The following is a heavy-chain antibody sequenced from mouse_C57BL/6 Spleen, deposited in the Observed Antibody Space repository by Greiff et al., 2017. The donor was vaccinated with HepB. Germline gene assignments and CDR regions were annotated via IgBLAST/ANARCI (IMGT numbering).Heavy chain of an antibody. J-gene: IGHJ4*01. V-gene: IGHV1-22*01. CDR2: INPNNGGT. Sequence: VHVKQSGPELVKPGASVKMSCKASGYTFTDYNMHWVKQSHGKSLEWIGYINPNNGGTSYNQKFKGKATLTVNKSSSTAYMELRSLTSEDAAVYYCARSRLAMDYWGQGTSVTVSS. D-gene: IGHD1-2*01. CDR3: ARSRLAMDY. CDR1: GYTFTDYN.